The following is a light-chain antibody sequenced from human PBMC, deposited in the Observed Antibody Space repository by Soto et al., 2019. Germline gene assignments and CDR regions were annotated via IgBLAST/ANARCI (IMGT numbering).Light chain of an antibody. J-gene: IGKJ1*01. Sequence: DVQMTQSPSSLSASVGDRVTITCRASQNIASFLNWYQQRPGTAPKLLIYAASNLESGVPSRFSGRGSATDFTLSISSLQPEDFATYFCQQSYNMPVTFGQGTKVDIK. V-gene: IGKV1-39*01. CDR3: QQSYNMPVT. CDR2: AAS. CDR1: QNIASF.